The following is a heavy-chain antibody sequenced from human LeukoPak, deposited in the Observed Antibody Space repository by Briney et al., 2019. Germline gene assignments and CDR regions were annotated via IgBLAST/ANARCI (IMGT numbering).Heavy chain of an antibody. J-gene: IGHJ4*02. Sequence: PGGSLRLSCAASEFSVGSNYMTWVRQAPGKGLEWVSLIYSGGSTYYADSVKGRFTISRDNSKNTLYLQMGSLRAEDMAVYYCARDGAYGDYDCWGQGTLVTVSS. CDR3: ARDGAYGDYDC. CDR2: IYSGGST. CDR1: EFSVGSNY. D-gene: IGHD4-17*01. V-gene: IGHV3-66*01.